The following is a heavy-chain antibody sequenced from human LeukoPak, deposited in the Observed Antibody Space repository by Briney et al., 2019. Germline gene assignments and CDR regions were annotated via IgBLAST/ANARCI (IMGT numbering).Heavy chain of an antibody. D-gene: IGHD3-10*01. CDR3: ARDESLLWFGELFPRWFDP. Sequence: GASVKVSCKASGYTFTSYYMHWVRQAPGQGLEWMGIINPSGGSTSYAQKFQGRVTMTRDMSTSTVYMELSSLRSEDTAVYYCARDESLLWFGELFPRWFDPWGQGTLVTVSS. CDR1: GYTFTSYY. J-gene: IGHJ5*02. V-gene: IGHV1-46*01. CDR2: INPSGGST.